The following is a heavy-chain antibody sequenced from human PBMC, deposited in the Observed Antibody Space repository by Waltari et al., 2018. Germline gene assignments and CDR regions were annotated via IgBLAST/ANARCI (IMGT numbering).Heavy chain of an antibody. V-gene: IGHV1-18*01. CDR2: ISAYNGNT. J-gene: IGHJ5*02. CDR3: AREAVLIRLGELSRPKYNWFDP. CDR1: GYTFTSYG. D-gene: IGHD3-16*02. Sequence: QVQLVQSGAEVKKPGASVKVSCKASGYTFTSYGISWVRQAPGQGLEWVGWISAYNGNTNYAQKLQGRVTMTTDTSTSTAYMELRSLRSDDTAVYYCAREAVLIRLGELSRPKYNWFDPWGQGTLVTVSS.